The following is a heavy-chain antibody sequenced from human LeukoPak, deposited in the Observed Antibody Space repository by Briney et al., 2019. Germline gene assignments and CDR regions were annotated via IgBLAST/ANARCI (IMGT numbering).Heavy chain of an antibody. CDR2: ISSSGSTI. D-gene: IGHD3-10*01. CDR3: ARYSGSGSYYIKY. Sequence: GGSLRLSCAASGFTFSSYEMNWVRQAPGKGLEWVSYISSSGSTIYYADSVKGRFTISRDNAKNSLYLQMNSLRAEDTAVYYCARYSGSGSYYIKYWGQGTLVTVSS. CDR1: GFTFSSYE. J-gene: IGHJ4*02. V-gene: IGHV3-48*03.